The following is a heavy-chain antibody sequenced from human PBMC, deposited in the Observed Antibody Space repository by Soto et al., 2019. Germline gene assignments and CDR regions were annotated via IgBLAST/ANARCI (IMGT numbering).Heavy chain of an antibody. V-gene: IGHV3-23*01. CDR1: GFTFSSYA. J-gene: IGHJ6*03. Sequence: GGSLRLSCAASGFTFSSYAMSWVRQAPGKGLEWVSAISGSGGSTYYADSVKGRFTISRDNSKNTLYLQMNSLRAEDTAVYYCAKDRDYGSGSYYMSYYMDVWGKGTTVTVSS. D-gene: IGHD3-10*01. CDR3: AKDRDYGSGSYYMSYYMDV. CDR2: ISGSGGST.